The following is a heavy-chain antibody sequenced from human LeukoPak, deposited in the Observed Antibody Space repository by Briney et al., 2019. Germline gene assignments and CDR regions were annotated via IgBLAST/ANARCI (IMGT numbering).Heavy chain of an antibody. CDR1: GFTFSSYA. V-gene: IGHV3-64*01. CDR3: ARGVPLGYCTYGVCYPPYYFDY. CDR2: ISSNGGST. D-gene: IGHD2-8*01. Sequence: PGGSLRLSCAASGFTFSSYAMHWVRQAPGKGLEYVSAISSNGGSTYYANSVKGRFTISRDNSKNTLYLQMGSLRAEDMAVYYCARGVPLGYCTYGVCYPPYYFDYWGQGTLVTASS. J-gene: IGHJ4*02.